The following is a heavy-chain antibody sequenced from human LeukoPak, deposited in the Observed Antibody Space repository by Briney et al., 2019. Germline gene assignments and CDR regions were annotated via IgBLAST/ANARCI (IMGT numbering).Heavy chain of an antibody. Sequence: GASVKVSCKASGDTFSNYYAISWVRQAPGQGLEWMGRIIPIVGTANSAQKFQGRVTITADKSTGTIYMELSSLRSGDTAIYYCARGITMVRGVIKGGMDVWGQGTTVTVSS. CDR2: IIPIVGTA. CDR1: GDTFSNYYA. D-gene: IGHD3-10*01. J-gene: IGHJ6*02. V-gene: IGHV1-69*04. CDR3: ARGITMVRGVIKGGMDV.